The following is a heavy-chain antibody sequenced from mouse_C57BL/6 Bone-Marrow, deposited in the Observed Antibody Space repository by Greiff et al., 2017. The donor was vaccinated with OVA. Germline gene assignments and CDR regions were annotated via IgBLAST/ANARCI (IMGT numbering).Heavy chain of an antibody. D-gene: IGHD1-1*01. CDR1: GYTFTSYW. Sequence: QVQLKQPGAELVKPGASVKLSCKASGYTFTSYWMHWVKQRPGQGLEWIGMIHPNSGSTNYNEKFKSKATLTVDKSSSTAYMQLSSLTSEDSAVYYCARWHYYGSSSYYFDYWGQGTTLTVSS. CDR2: IHPNSGST. J-gene: IGHJ2*01. V-gene: IGHV1-64*01. CDR3: ARWHYYGSSSYYFDY.